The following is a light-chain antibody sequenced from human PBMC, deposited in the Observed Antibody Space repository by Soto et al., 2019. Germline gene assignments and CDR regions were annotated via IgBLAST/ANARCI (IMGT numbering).Light chain of an antibody. J-gene: IGKJ2*01. CDR1: QTVSNTY. CDR3: QQYGRSPPMYT. Sequence: EIVLTQSPGTLSLPPGERATLSCRASQTVSNTYLAWYQQKPGQAPRLLIYATSNRAPGIPDRFSGSGSGTDFALTISRLEPEDFAVYYCQQYGRSPPMYTFGQGTKLEIK. V-gene: IGKV3-20*01. CDR2: ATS.